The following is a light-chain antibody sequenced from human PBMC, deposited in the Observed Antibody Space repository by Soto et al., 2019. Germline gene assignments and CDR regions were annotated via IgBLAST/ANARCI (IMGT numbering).Light chain of an antibody. CDR2: GAS. V-gene: IGKV3-20*01. J-gene: IGKJ1*01. CDR1: QSVTSTY. Sequence: VLTQSPGTLSLSPGERATISCRASQSVTSTYLAWYQQKPGQAPRLLIYGASSRATGVPDRCSGSGSGTDFTLTISRLEPEDFAVYFCHHYASTFGQGTKVEIK. CDR3: HHYAST.